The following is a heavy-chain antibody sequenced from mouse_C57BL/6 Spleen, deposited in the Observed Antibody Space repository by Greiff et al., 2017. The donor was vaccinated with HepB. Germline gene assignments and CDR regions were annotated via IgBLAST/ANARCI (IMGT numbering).Heavy chain of an antibody. CDR1: GFTFTDYY. J-gene: IGHJ4*01. Sequence: EVKLVESGGGLVQPGGSLSLSCAASGFTFTDYYMSWVRQPPGKALEWLGFIRNKANGYTTEYSASVKGRFTISRDNSQSILYLQMNALRAEDSATYYCERYMGGLRRDYYAMDYWGQGTSVTVSS. CDR2: IRNKANGYTT. V-gene: IGHV7-3*01. D-gene: IGHD2-4*01. CDR3: ERYMGGLRRDYYAMDY.